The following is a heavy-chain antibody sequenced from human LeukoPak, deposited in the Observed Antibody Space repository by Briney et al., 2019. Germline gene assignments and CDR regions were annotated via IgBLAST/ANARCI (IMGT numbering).Heavy chain of an antibody. Sequence: GGSLRLSCAASGFTFSSYAMSWVRQAPGKGLEWVSAISGSGGSTYYADSVKGRFTISRDNSKNKLYLQMNSLRAEDTAVYYCAKDTDFWSGSLDYWGQGTLVTVSS. CDR3: AKDTDFWSGSLDY. J-gene: IGHJ4*02. CDR1: GFTFSSYA. CDR2: ISGSGGST. D-gene: IGHD3-3*01. V-gene: IGHV3-23*01.